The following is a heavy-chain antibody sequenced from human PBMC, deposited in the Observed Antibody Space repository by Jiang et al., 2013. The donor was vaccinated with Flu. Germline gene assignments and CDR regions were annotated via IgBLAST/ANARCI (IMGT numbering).Heavy chain of an antibody. J-gene: IGHJ5*02. CDR1: GGSISSSSYY. CDR2: IYYSGST. D-gene: IGHD2-2*01. V-gene: IGHV4-39*01. Sequence: GGSISSSSYYWGWIRQPPGKGLEWIGSIYYSGSTYYNPSLKSRVTISVDTSKNQFSLKLSSVTAADTAVYYCARRGSGKDIVVVPAANWFDPWGQGTLVTVSS. CDR3: ARRGSGKDIVVVPAANWFDP.